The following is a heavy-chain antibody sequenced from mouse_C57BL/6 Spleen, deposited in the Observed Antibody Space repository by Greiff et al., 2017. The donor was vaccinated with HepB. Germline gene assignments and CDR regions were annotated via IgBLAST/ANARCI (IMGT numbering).Heavy chain of an antibody. CDR1: GYAFSSSW. CDR3: ADSSEGYFDY. CDR2: IYPGDGDT. V-gene: IGHV1-82*01. J-gene: IGHJ2*01. Sequence: QVQLQQSGPELVKPGASVKISCKASGYAFSSSWMNWVKQRPGKGLEWIGRIYPGDGDTNYNGKFKGKATLTADKSSSTAYMQLSSLTSEDSAVYFCADSSEGYFDYWGQGTTLTVSS. D-gene: IGHD3-2*02.